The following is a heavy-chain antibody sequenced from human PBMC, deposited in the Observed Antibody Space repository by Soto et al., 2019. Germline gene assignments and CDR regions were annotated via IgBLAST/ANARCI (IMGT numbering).Heavy chain of an antibody. CDR1: GGTFSSYT. V-gene: IGHV1-8*02. CDR2: MNPNSGNT. CDR3: ARGLHYDFWSGYRPIYYYYMDV. D-gene: IGHD3-3*01. Sequence: ASVKVSCKASGGTFSSYTISWVRQAPGQGLEWMGWMNPNSGNTGYAQKFQGRVTMTRNTSISTAYMELSSLRSEDTAVYYCARGLHYDFWSGYRPIYYYYMDVWGKGTTVTVSS. J-gene: IGHJ6*03.